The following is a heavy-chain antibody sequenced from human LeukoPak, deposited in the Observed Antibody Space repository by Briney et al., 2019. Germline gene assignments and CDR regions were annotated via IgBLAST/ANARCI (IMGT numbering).Heavy chain of an antibody. CDR1: GFTSSTYT. D-gene: IGHD1-26*01. CDR3: AKGHGWEASYYYYYMDV. J-gene: IGHJ6*03. Sequence: GGSLRLSCEVSGFTSSTYTMNWVRQAPGKGLEWVSSISSSGLYIYYADSVKGRFTISRDNSKNTLYLKMNSLRAEDTAVYYCAKGHGWEASYYYYYMDVWGKGTTVTISS. CDR2: ISSSGLYI. V-gene: IGHV3-21*01.